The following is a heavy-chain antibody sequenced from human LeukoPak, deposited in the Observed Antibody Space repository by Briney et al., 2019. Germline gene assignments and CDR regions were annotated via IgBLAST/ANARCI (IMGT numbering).Heavy chain of an antibody. CDR2: IYHSGST. CDR1: GGSISSGSYY. CDR3: ARRNYYYYMDV. J-gene: IGHJ6*03. V-gene: IGHV4-61*02. Sequence: NASQTLSLTCTVSGGSISSGSYYWSWIRQPAGKGLEWIGRIYHSGSTYYNPSLKSRVTISVDTSKNQFSLKVSSVTAADTAVYYCARRNYYYYMDVWGKGTTVTVSS.